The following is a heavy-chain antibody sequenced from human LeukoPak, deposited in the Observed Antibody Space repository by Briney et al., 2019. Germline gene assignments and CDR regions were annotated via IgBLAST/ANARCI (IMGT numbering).Heavy chain of an antibody. CDR1: GGSICTYY. V-gene: IGHV4-59*01. CDR2: IYHSGST. D-gene: IGHD6-6*01. Sequence: SETLSLTCTVSGGSICTYYWNWIRQPPGKGLEWIGYIYHSGSTNYNPSLQSRVTISVDTSKNQFSLNLNSVTAADTAVYYCARGGAACLHFQNWGQGTLVTVSS. CDR3: ARGGAACLHFQN. J-gene: IGHJ1*01.